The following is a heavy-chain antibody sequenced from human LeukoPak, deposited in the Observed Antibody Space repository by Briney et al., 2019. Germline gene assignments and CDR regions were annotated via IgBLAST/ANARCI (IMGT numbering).Heavy chain of an antibody. Sequence: GGSLRLSCAASGFTFSTYSMNWVRQAPGMGLEWVSSISTTTTYIYYADSVKGRFTISRDNARSSLYLHMTSLSAEDTAVYYCTRQAILGAAFDYWGHGTLVTVSS. V-gene: IGHV3-21*01. CDR1: GFTFSTYS. CDR3: TRQAILGAAFDY. D-gene: IGHD1-26*01. J-gene: IGHJ4*01. CDR2: ISTTTTYI.